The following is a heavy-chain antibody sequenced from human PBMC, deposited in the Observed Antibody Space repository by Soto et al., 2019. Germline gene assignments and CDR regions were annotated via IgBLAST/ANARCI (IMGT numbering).Heavy chain of an antibody. CDR2: IIPIFGTA. V-gene: IGHV1-69*13. D-gene: IGHD6-19*01. CDR1: GGTFSSYS. Sequence: SVNVSCKSSGGTFSSYSIGWVRQAPGQGLEWMGGIIPIFGTANYAQKFQGRVTITADESTSTAYMELSSLRSEDTAVYYCARDPPYSSGWYGYYGMDVWGQGTTVTVSS. J-gene: IGHJ6*02. CDR3: ARDPPYSSGWYGYYGMDV.